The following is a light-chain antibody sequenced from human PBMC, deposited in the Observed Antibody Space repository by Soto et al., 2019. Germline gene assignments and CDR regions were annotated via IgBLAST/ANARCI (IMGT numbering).Light chain of an antibody. CDR1: SSDVGGYNH. Sequence: QSVLTQPASVSGSPGQSITISCTGTSSDVGGYNHVSWYQQHPGKAPKLMIYEVSNRPSGVSNRFSGSKSAYTASQTISGLQAEDEADYYCSSYTSSRTLVFGGGTQVTVL. V-gene: IGLV2-14*01. J-gene: IGLJ7*01. CDR2: EVS. CDR3: SSYTSSRTLV.